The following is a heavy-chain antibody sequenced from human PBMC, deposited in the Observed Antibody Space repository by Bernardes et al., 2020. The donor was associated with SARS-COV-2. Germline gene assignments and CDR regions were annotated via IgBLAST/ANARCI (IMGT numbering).Heavy chain of an antibody. J-gene: IGHJ6*02. Sequence: GGSLRLSCAASGFTFNTFAMSWVRQAPGKGPEWVSAITGSAGTTYYADSVKGRFTISRDNSRNALYLQMHSLRAEDTAVYHCAKDLPSPYGEYYYYGMDVWGQGTTVTVSS. CDR1: GFTFNTFA. CDR3: AKDLPSPYGEYYYYGMDV. D-gene: IGHD4-17*01. V-gene: IGHV3-23*01. CDR2: ITGSAGTT.